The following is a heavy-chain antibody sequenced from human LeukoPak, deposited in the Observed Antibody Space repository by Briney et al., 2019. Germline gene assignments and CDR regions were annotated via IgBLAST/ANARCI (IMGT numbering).Heavy chain of an antibody. CDR1: GYTFTGYY. CDR3: ARDREISYYYYMDV. J-gene: IGHJ6*03. Sequence: ASVKVSCKASGYTFTGYYMHWVRQAPGRGLEWMGWINPNSGGTNYAQKFQGRVTMTRDTSISTAYMELSRLRSDDTAVYYCARDREISYYYYMDVWGKGTTVTVSS. V-gene: IGHV1-2*02. CDR2: INPNSGGT.